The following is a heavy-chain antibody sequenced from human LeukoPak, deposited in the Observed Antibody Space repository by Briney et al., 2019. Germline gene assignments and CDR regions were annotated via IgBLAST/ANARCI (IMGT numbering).Heavy chain of an antibody. V-gene: IGHV4-59*01. J-gene: IGHJ4*02. CDR2: IYYSGST. D-gene: IGHD6-13*01. CDR1: GGSISSYY. CDR3: ARYPRIAAAGHYFDY. Sequence: SETLSLTCTVSGGSISSYYWSGIRQPPGKGLEWIGYIYYSGSTNYNPSLKSRVTISVDTSKNQFSLKLSSVTAADTAVYYCARYPRIAAAGHYFDYWGQGTLVTVSS.